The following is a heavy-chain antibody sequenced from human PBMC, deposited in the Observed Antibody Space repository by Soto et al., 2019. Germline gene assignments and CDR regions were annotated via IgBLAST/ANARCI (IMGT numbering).Heavy chain of an antibody. CDR1: GDSISSTHW. V-gene: IGHV4-4*02. Sequence: QVQLRQSGPRLARPSGTLSLTCVVSGDSISSTHWWTWVRQTPGTGLEWIGEVYHTGSTKYNPSPKNRVTIALDKSNNQCSLNLKSLTAADTAVYYCATLPPRIVVTILPLPSWGQGTQVSVSS. CDR3: ATLPPRIVVTILPLPS. CDR2: VYHTGST. J-gene: IGHJ4*02. D-gene: IGHD2-21*01.